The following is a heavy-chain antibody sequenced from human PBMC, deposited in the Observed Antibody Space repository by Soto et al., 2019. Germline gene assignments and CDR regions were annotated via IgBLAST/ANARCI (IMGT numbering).Heavy chain of an antibody. CDR1: GFTFSSYW. Sequence: PEESLRLSCAASGFTFSSYWMHWVRQAPGKGLVWVSRINSDGSSTSYADSVKGRFTISRDNAKNTLYLQMNSLRAEDTAVYYCARLSYGSSSGANFDYWGQGTLVTVSS. J-gene: IGHJ4*02. CDR2: INSDGSST. V-gene: IGHV3-74*01. CDR3: ARLSYGSSSGANFDY. D-gene: IGHD6-6*01.